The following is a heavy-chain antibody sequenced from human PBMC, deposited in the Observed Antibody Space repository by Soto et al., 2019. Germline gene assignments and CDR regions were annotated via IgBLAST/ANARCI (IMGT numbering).Heavy chain of an antibody. V-gene: IGHV3-48*01. CDR3: ASYKGYCSGGSCYYYYYMDV. J-gene: IGHJ6*03. CDR2: ISTTGSTI. Sequence: GGSLRLSCAASGFTFSTYSMNWVRQAPGKGLEWVSYISTTGSTIYYADSVKGRFTISRDNAKKSLYVQMTSLRAEDTAVYYCASYKGYCSGGSCYYYYYMDVWGKGTTVTVSS. CDR1: GFTFSTYS. D-gene: IGHD2-15*01.